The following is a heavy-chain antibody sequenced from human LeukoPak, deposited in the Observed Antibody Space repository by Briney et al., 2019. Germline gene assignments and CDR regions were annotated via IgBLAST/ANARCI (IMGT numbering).Heavy chain of an antibody. V-gene: IGHV4-59*01. Sequence: SETLSLTCTLSGGSISAYYWTWIRQPPGKGLEWVGCIHYRGSTNYNPSLKSRVTMSVDTSKNQFSLKLSSVTAADTAVYYCASSNLFLLFWYFGLWGRGTLVTVSS. CDR1: GGSISAYY. CDR2: IHYRGST. D-gene: IGHD1-1*01. J-gene: IGHJ2*01. CDR3: ASSNLFLLFWYFGL.